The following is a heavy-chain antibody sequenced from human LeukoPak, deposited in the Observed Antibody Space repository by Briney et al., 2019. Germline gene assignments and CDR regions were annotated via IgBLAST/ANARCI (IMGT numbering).Heavy chain of an antibody. CDR2: INWNGGST. V-gene: IGHV3-20*04. J-gene: IGHJ6*03. D-gene: IGHD4-11*01. CDR1: GFTFDDYG. Sequence: GGSLRLSCAASGFTFDDYGMNWVRHAPGKGLEWVSGINWNGGSTGYADSVKGRFTISRDNAKNSLYLQMNSLRAEDTALYYCARAGTTVPKYYMDVWGKGTTVTVSS. CDR3: ARAGTTVPKYYMDV.